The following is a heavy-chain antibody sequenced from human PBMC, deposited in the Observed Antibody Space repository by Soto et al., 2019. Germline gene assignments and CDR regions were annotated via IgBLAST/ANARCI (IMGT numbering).Heavy chain of an antibody. J-gene: IGHJ2*01. CDR3: ARGGSLYWYFDL. D-gene: IGHD1-26*01. CDR1: GYTFTSYA. V-gene: IGHV1-3*01. Sequence: ASVKVSCKASGYTFTSYAMHWVRQAPGQRLEWMGWINAGNGNTKYSQKFQGRVTITRDTSASTAYRELSSLRSEDTAVYYCARGGSLYWYFDLWGRGTLVTAPQ. CDR2: INAGNGNT.